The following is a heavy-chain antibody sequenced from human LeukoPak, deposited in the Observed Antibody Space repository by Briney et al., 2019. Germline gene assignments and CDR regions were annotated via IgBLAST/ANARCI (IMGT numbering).Heavy chain of an antibody. J-gene: IGHJ4*02. CDR3: ARLGYCSSITCFPFDY. CDR2: IKKDGGEK. D-gene: IGHD2-2*01. CDR1: GFTFSNYW. V-gene: IGHV3-7*04. Sequence: PGGSLRLSCAASGFTFSNYWMTWVRQGPGKGLEWVANIKKDGGEKYYVDSVKGRFTISRDNAKNSLYLQMNSLRAEDTAVYYCARLGYCSSITCFPFDYWGQGTVVTVSS.